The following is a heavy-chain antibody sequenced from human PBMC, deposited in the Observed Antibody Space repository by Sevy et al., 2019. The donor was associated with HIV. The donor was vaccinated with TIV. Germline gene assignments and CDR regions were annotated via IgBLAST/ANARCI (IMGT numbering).Heavy chain of an antibody. D-gene: IGHD3-22*01. CDR3: AKVDSSGYYSVSGFDY. Sequence: GGSLRLSCAASGFTFSSYAMSWVRQAPGKGLEWVSAISGSGGSTYYADSVKGRFTISRDKSKNTLNLQMNSLGAEDTAVYYCAKVDSSGYYSVSGFDYWGQGTLVTVSS. CDR1: GFTFSSYA. V-gene: IGHV3-23*01. CDR2: ISGSGGST. J-gene: IGHJ4*02.